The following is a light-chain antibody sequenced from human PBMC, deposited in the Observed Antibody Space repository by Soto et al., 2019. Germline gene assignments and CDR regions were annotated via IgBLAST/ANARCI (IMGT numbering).Light chain of an antibody. CDR3: SSYGGYNNVV. V-gene: IGLV2-8*01. Sequence: QSVLTQPPSASGSPGQSVTISCTGTSSDVGGYNYVSWFQQHPGKAPKLIIHEVNQRPSGVPDRFSGSKSGNTASLTVSGLQAEDEGTYYCSSYGGYNNVVFGTGTMVTVL. CDR1: SSDVGGYNY. J-gene: IGLJ1*01. CDR2: EVN.